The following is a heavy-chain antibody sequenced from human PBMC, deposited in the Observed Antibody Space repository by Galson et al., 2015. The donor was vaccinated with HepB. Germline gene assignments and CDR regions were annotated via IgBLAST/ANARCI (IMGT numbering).Heavy chain of an antibody. J-gene: IGHJ4*02. CDR1: GFTFSDYY. CDR3: ARDSEVGQQLDHPVGAFDY. Sequence: SLRLSCAASGFTFSDYYMSWIRQAPGKGLEWVSYISSSSSYIYYADSVKGRFTISRDNAKNSLYLQMNSLSAEDTAVDYCARDSEVGQQLDHPVGAFDYWGQGTLVTVSS. D-gene: IGHD6-13*01. V-gene: IGHV3-11*06. CDR2: ISSSSSYI.